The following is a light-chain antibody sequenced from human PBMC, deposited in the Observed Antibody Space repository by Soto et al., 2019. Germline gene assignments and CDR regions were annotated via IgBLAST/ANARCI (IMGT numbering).Light chain of an antibody. CDR3: QQRRSWQVT. CDR1: QSINTY. Sequence: ENVLTHSPATLPLSPGEGATLSCRASQSINTYLAWYQQKPGQAPRLLIYDASKRATGIPARFSGSGSGTNFTLTISSLEPEDFAVYYCQQRRSWQVTFGQGTRLEIK. CDR2: DAS. J-gene: IGKJ5*01. V-gene: IGKV3D-11*02.